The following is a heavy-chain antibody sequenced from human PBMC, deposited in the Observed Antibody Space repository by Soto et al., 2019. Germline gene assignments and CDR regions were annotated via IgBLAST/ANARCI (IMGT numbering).Heavy chain of an antibody. CDR2: MNPNSGNT. D-gene: IGHD3-10*01. V-gene: IGHV1-8*01. Sequence: QVQLVQSGAEVKKPGASVKVSCKASGYTFTSYDINWVRQATGQGLEWMGWMNPNSGNTGYAQKFQGRVTQARNNPISTAYMELSSLRSEDTAVYYCAREVRWFGESFDPWGQGTLVTVSS. CDR3: AREVRWFGESFDP. J-gene: IGHJ5*02. CDR1: GYTFTSYD.